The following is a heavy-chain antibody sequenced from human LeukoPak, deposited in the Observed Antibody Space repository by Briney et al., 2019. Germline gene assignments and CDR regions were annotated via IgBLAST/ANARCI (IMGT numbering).Heavy chain of an antibody. CDR2: IFYTGTT. CDR1: GGSFSGYY. V-gene: IGHV4-59*01. D-gene: IGHD6-13*01. J-gene: IGHJ4*02. CDR3: ARARWSPYYFDN. Sequence: SETLSLTCAVYGGSFSGYYWSWIRQSPGKGLEWIGSIFYTGTTNYNPSLKSRVTISVDTSKNQFSLKLRSVATEDTAAYFCARARWSPYYFDNWGQGTLVTVSS.